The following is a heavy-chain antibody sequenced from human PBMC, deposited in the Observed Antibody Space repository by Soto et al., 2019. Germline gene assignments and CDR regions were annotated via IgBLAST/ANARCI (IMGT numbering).Heavy chain of an antibody. J-gene: IGHJ4*02. D-gene: IGHD3-10*01. Sequence: GGSLRLSCAGSGFTFRWFGMNWVRQAPGKGLEWVARISNDGSNEYYVDPVKGRFTISRDNSKNTLYLQMDSLRAEDTAVYYCAKGEVRGIIPSYFDYWGLGTLVTVSS. CDR1: GFTFRWFG. CDR3: AKGEVRGIIPSYFDY. V-gene: IGHV3-30*18. CDR2: ISNDGSNE.